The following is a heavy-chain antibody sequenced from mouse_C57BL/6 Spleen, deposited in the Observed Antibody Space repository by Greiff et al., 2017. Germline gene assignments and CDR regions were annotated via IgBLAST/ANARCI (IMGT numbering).Heavy chain of an antibody. CDR2: ISSGSSTI. J-gene: IGHJ4*01. CDR1: GFTFSDYG. Sequence: EVQLVESGGGLVKPGGSLKLSCAASGFTFSDYGMHWVRQAPEKGLEWVAYISSGSSTIYYADTVKGRFTISRDNAKNTLFLQMTSLRSEDTAMYYCARPRSSYGYYAMDYWGQGTSVTVSS. V-gene: IGHV5-17*01. D-gene: IGHD1-1*01. CDR3: ARPRSSYGYYAMDY.